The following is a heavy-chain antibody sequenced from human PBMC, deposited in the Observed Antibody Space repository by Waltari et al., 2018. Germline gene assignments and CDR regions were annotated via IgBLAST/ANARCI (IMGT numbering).Heavy chain of an antibody. D-gene: IGHD5-18*01. J-gene: IGHJ4*02. CDR3: ARGIQLWGRGSWYFDD. V-gene: IGHV7-4-1*02. CDR1: GYLFTNYA. CDR2: ISTNTGTP. Sequence: QVQLVQSGCELKKPGASVKVSCKASGYLFTNYAMHWVRQAPGQGLEWVGWISTNTGTPTFAQGFTGRFVFSLDTSVSTAYLQISSLKAEDTAVYYCARGIQLWGRGSWYFDDWGQGTLVTVSS.